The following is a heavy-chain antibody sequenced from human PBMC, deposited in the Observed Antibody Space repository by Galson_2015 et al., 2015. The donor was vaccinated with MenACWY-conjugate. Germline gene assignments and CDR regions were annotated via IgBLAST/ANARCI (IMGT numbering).Heavy chain of an antibody. Sequence: SLRLSCAASGFTFSSYGMNWVRQAPGKGPEWVSYIAHDSSPIYYAGSVKGRFTITRDNVLNILYLQMSRLRDEDTAVYFCARDWFGESFPYWGQGILVTVSS. CDR3: ARDWFGESFPY. CDR1: GFTFSSYG. V-gene: IGHV3-48*02. J-gene: IGHJ4*02. CDR2: IAHDSSPI. D-gene: IGHD3-10*01.